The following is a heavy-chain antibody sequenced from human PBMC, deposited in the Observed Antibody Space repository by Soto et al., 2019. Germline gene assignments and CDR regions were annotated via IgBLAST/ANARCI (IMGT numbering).Heavy chain of an antibody. CDR3: AKGVWFGFSLDY. Sequence: QVQLVESGGGVVQPGRSLRLSCAASGFTFSSYGMHWVRQAPGKGLEWVAVISYDGSNKYYADSVKGRFTISRDNSKNPLYLPMNSLRAEDTAVYYCAKGVWFGFSLDYWGQGTLVTVSS. CDR1: GFTFSSYG. CDR2: ISYDGSNK. J-gene: IGHJ4*02. D-gene: IGHD3-10*01. V-gene: IGHV3-30*18.